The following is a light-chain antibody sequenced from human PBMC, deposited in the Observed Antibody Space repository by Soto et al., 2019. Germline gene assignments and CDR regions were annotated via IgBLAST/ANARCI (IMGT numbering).Light chain of an antibody. J-gene: IGLJ2*01. V-gene: IGLV3-21*04. CDR1: NIGRKS. CDR3: QVWDSSSDHVV. Sequence: SYELTQPPSVSVAPGKTARITCGGNNIGRKSVHWYQQKPGQAPVLVIYYDSDRPSGIPERFSGSNSGNTATLTISRGEAGDEADYYCQVWDSSSDHVVFGGGTKLTVL. CDR2: YDS.